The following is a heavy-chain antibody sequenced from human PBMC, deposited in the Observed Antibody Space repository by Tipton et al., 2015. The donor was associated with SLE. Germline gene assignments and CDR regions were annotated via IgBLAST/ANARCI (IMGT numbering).Heavy chain of an antibody. V-gene: IGHV4-61*02. CDR3: ARFFYYDNSRAWGWFDP. CDR1: GGSISRGSYN. D-gene: IGHD3-9*01. CDR2: IYSSGST. J-gene: IGHJ5*02. Sequence: TLSLTCTVSGGSISRGSYNLGWIRQPAGKGLEWIGRIYSSGSTKHHPSLKSRVTISVDTPKSQFSLKLSSVTAADTAVYYCARFFYYDNSRAWGWFDPWGQGTLVTVSS.